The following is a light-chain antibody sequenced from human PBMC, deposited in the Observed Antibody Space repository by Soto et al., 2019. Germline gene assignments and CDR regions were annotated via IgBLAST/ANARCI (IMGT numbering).Light chain of an antibody. CDR1: QNIYYN. V-gene: IGKV3-15*01. Sequence: ILMTQSPATVSVSPGESATLSCRASQNIYYNVAWYQQRPGQAPRLLIYRASTRATGVPARFSGSGSGTEFTLTISGLEPEDSAVYYCQQRSNGLTFGGGTKVEIK. J-gene: IGKJ4*01. CDR3: QQRSNGLT. CDR2: RAS.